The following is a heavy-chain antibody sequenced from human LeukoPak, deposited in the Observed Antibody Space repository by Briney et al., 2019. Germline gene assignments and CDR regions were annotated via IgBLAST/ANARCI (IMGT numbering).Heavy chain of an antibody. V-gene: IGHV3-30*03. CDR2: VSYDGRHK. CDR1: GITFRVYG. D-gene: IGHD3-10*01. Sequence: GASLTLSCSASGITFRVYGMHGGRKAPEKGVEGVAVVSYDGRHKYYTHSVKGRYTISRDNSKNTLSLQINSRRPEYAPVYYGARGSFAKKNTIHLIMALDYWGQGTLVTVSS. J-gene: IGHJ4*02. CDR3: ARGSFAKKNTIHLIMALDY.